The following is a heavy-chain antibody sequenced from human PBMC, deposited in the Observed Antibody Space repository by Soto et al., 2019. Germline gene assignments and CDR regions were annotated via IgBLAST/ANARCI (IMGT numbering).Heavy chain of an antibody. CDR3: ACSGSGSYGMDV. D-gene: IGHD2-15*01. CDR2: INSDGSST. Sequence: GGSLRLSCAASGFTFSSYWMHWVRQAPGKGLVWVSRINSDGSSTSYADSVKGRFTISRVNAKNTLYLQMNSLRAEVTVVYYCACSGSGSYGMDVWGQGTTVTVSS. V-gene: IGHV3-74*01. J-gene: IGHJ6*02. CDR1: GFTFSSYW.